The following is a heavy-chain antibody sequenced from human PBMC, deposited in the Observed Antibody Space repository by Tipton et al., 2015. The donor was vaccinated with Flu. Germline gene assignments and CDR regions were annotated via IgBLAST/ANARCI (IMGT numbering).Heavy chain of an antibody. CDR3: ARVIPEFVAGLSY. CDR2: IYSGGGST. D-gene: IGHD6-19*01. CDR1: GFTVSRNY. J-gene: IGHJ4*02. V-gene: IGHV3-53*01. Sequence: SLRLSCAASGFTVSRNYMSWVRQSPGKGLEWVSVIYSGGGSTYYADSVKGRFTISRDNARNTLYLQMNSLRAEDTAMYYCARVIPEFVAGLSYWGQGTLVSVSS.